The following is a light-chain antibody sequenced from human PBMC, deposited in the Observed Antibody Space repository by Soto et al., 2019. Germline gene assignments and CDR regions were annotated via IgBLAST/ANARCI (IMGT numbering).Light chain of an antibody. CDR2: DAS. V-gene: IGKV1-5*01. CDR1: QSISSW. J-gene: IGKJ1*01. CDR3: QQYNSYSWT. Sequence: DIQMTQSPSTLSASVGDRVTITCRASQSISSWLAWYQQKPGKAPKLLIYDASSLESGVPSRFSGSGSGTEIHFPIRSLQPCEFATYYCQQYNSYSWTFGQGTKVEIK.